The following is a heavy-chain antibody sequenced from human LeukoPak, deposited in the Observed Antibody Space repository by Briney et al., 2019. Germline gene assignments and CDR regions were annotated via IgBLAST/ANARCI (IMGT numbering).Heavy chain of an antibody. D-gene: IGHD1-26*01. CDR2: IIPIFGTA. CDR1: GGTFSSYA. CDR3: ARSLVGASAFDI. V-gene: IGHV1-69*05. J-gene: IGHJ3*02. Sequence: PVKVSCKASGGTFSSYAISWVRQAPGQGLEWMGGIIPIFGTANYAQKFQGRVTMTRDTSTSTVYMELSSLRSEDTAVYYCARSLVGASAFDIWGQGTMVTVSS.